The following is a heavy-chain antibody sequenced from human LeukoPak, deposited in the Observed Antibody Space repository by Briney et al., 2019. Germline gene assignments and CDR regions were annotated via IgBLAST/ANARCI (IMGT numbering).Heavy chain of an antibody. V-gene: IGHV4-4*07. CDR3: ARELYCSSTSCPSQH. D-gene: IGHD2-2*01. J-gene: IGHJ1*01. CDR1: GGSISSYY. Sequence: PSETLSLTCTVSGGSISSYYWSWIRQPAGKGLEWIGRIYTSGRTNYNPSLNSRVTMSVDTSKNQFSLKLSSVTAADTAVYYCARELYCSSTSCPSQHWGQGTLVTVSS. CDR2: IYTSGRT.